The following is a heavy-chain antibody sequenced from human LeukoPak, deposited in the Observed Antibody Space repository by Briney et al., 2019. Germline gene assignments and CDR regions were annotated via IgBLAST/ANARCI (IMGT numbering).Heavy chain of an antibody. D-gene: IGHD6-6*01. V-gene: IGHV4-34*01. CDR3: ARDVGQQLAGPH. J-gene: IGHJ4*02. CDR1: GGSFSGYY. Sequence: SETLSLTCAVYGGSFSGYYWSWIRQPPGKGLEWIGEINHSGSTNYNPSLKSRVTISVDTSKNQFSPKLSSVTAADTAVYYCARDVGQQLAGPHWGQGTLVTASS. CDR2: INHSGST.